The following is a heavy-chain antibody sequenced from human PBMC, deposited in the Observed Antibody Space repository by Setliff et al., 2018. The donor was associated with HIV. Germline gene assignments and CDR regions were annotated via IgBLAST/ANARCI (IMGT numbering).Heavy chain of an antibody. CDR3: ARGMDYYDTSGNYQYYFYY. Sequence: GASVKVSCKASGYSFTDYYIHWVRQAPGQGLEWMGWINPKSDGTNYAQKFQGWITMTRDTSISTAYMELSRLRSDDTAVYYCARGMDYYDTSGNYQYYFYYWGQETLVTVSS. V-gene: IGHV1-2*04. CDR2: INPKSDGT. D-gene: IGHD3-22*01. CDR1: GYSFTDYY. J-gene: IGHJ4*02.